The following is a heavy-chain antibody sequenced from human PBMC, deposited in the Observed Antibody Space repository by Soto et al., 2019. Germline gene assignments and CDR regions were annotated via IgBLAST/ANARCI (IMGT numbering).Heavy chain of an antibody. CDR1: GFTFSNAW. Sequence: PGGSLRLSCAASGFTFSNAWMSWVRQAPGKGLEWVGRIKTKTDGGTADYAAPVKGRFTISRDDSKNALYLQVNSLKTEDTAVYYCTTGPKRDYDFYGMDVWGQGTTVTVYS. J-gene: IGHJ6*02. CDR3: TTGPKRDYDFYGMDV. V-gene: IGHV3-15*01. CDR2: IKTKTDGGTA.